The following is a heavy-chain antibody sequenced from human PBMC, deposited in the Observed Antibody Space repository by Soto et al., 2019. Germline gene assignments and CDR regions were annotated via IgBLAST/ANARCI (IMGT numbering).Heavy chain of an antibody. CDR1: GFTFSSYG. CDR3: ARGGQQDAGRGGY. J-gene: IGHJ4*02. D-gene: IGHD6-13*01. Sequence: GGSLRLSCAASGFTFSSYGMHWVRQAPGKGLEWVAVIWYDGSNKYYADSVKGRFTISRDNSKNTLYLQMNSLRAEDTAVYYCARGGQQDAGRGGYWGQGNLVTVSS. V-gene: IGHV3-33*01. CDR2: IWYDGSNK.